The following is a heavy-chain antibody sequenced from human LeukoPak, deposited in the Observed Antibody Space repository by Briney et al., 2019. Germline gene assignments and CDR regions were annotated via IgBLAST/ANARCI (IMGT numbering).Heavy chain of an antibody. CDR3: VRDGVDGDHFDY. CDR1: GFSFSSYD. Sequence: PGGSLGLSCAASGFSFSSYDIHWVRQGTGKGLEWVSAIGRTDDTHYADSVKGRFTISRDNAKNSVYLQMNSLRVGDTALYYCVRDGVDGDHFDYWGQGTLVTVSS. J-gene: IGHJ4*02. D-gene: IGHD4-17*01. V-gene: IGHV3-13*01. CDR2: IGRTDDT.